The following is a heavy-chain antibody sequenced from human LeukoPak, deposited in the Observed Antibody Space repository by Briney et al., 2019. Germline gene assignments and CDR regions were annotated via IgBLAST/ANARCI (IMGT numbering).Heavy chain of an antibody. CDR3: ARDSGGYFQH. CDR2: INPNSGGT. CDR1: GYTFTSYG. Sequence: ASVNVSFTASGYTFTSYGISWVRQAPGQGLEWMGWINPNSGGTNYAQKFQGRVTMTRDTSISTAYMELSRLRSDDTAVYYCARDSGGYFQHWGQGTLVTVSS. D-gene: IGHD3-22*01. J-gene: IGHJ1*01. V-gene: IGHV1-2*02.